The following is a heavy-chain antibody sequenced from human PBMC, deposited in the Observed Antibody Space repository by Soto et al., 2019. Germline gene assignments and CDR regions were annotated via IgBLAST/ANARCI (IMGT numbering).Heavy chain of an antibody. CDR2: IKPDGSER. D-gene: IGHD6-6*01. Sequence: GGSLRLSCAASGFTSSSYWMSWVRQAPGKGMEWVANIKPDGSERYYVDSVRGRFTISRDNARNSLYLQMNSLRAEDTAVYYCARDEARPLRYWGQGTLVNFSS. V-gene: IGHV3-7*01. CDR3: ARDEARPLRY. J-gene: IGHJ4*02. CDR1: GFTSSSYW.